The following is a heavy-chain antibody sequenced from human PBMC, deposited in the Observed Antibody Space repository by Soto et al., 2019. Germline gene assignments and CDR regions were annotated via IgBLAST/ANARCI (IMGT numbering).Heavy chain of an antibody. CDR1: EYTFTSYY. J-gene: IGHJ6*02. V-gene: IGHV1-46*01. D-gene: IGHD3-16*01. CDR3: AWGGHYYYYGMDV. CDR2: INPSGGST. Sequence: QVQLVQSGAEVKKPGASVKVSCKASEYTFTSYYMHWVRHAPGQGLEWMGIINPSGGSTSYAQKFQGRVTMTRDTSTSTVYMELSSLRSEDTSVYYCAWGGHYYYYGMDVGGQGTTVTVSS.